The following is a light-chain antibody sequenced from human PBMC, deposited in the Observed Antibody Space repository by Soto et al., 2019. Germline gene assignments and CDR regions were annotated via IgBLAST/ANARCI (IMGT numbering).Light chain of an antibody. CDR3: QQYGSAPYT. CDR2: GAS. J-gene: IGKJ2*01. CDR1: QSVSNNY. Sequence: EIVLTQSPGTLSLSPGERATLSCRASQSVSNNYLAWYQQKPGQAPRLVIYGASSRGTGIPDRFSASGSGTDFTLTISRLEPEDFAVYYCQQYGSAPYTVGQGTKLE. V-gene: IGKV3-20*01.